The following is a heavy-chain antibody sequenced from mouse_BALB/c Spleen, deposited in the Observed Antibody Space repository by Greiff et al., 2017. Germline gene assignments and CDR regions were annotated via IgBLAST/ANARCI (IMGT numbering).Heavy chain of an antibody. CDR3: ARANRYEGYAMDY. CDR1: GFTFSSYA. D-gene: IGHD2-14*01. V-gene: IGHV5-6-5*01. CDR2: ISSGGST. Sequence: EVKLMESGGGLVKPGGSLKLSCAASGFTFSSYAMSWVRQTPEKRLEWVASISSGGSTYYPDSVKGRFTISRDNARNILYLQMSSLRSEDTAMYYCARANRYEGYAMDYWGQGTSVTVSS. J-gene: IGHJ4*01.